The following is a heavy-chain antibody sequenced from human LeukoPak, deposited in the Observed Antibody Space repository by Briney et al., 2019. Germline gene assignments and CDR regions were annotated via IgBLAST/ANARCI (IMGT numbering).Heavy chain of an antibody. J-gene: IGHJ5*02. D-gene: IGHD3-10*01. CDR3: ARGRRWFGESECRFDP. CDR1: GYTFTSCD. Sequence: GASVKVSCKASGYTFTSCDINWVRQATGQGLEWMGWMNPNSGNTGYAQKFQGRVTMTRNTSISTAYMELSSLRSEDTAVYYCARGRRWFGESECRFDPWGQGTLVTVSS. CDR2: MNPNSGNT. V-gene: IGHV1-8*01.